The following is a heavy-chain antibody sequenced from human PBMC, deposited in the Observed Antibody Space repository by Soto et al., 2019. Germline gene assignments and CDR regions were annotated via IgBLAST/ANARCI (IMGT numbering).Heavy chain of an antibody. CDR3: AREADIVVVVAALPYYYYGMDV. CDR1: GYTFTSYY. V-gene: IGHV1-46*01. CDR2: INPSGGST. Sequence: ASVKVSCKASGYTFTSYYMHWVRQAPGQGLEWTGIINPSGGSTSYAQKFQGRVTMTRDTSTSTVYMELSSLRSEDTAVYYCAREADIVVVVAALPYYYYGMDVWVQGTTVTVSS. J-gene: IGHJ6*02. D-gene: IGHD2-15*01.